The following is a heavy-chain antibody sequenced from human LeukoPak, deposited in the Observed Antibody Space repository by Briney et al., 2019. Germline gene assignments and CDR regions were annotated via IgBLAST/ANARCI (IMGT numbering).Heavy chain of an antibody. CDR3: ARELKGSSSWFSYYYYGMDV. CDR2: FDPEDGET. D-gene: IGHD6-13*01. J-gene: IGHJ6*02. V-gene: IGHV1-24*01. Sequence: ASVKVSCKVSGYTLTELSMHWVRQAPGKGLEWMGGFDPEDGETIYAQKFQGRVTMTEDTSTDTAYMELSSLRSEDTAVYYCARELKGSSSWFSYYYYGMDVWGQGTTVTVSS. CDR1: GYTLTELS.